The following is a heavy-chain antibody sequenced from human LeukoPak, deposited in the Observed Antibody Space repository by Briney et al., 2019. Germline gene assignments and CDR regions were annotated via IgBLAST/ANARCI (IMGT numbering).Heavy chain of an antibody. CDR1: GYTLTELS. CDR3: ARDYCSSTSCYEIGDY. V-gene: IGHV1-24*01. J-gene: IGHJ4*02. CDR2: FDPEDGET. D-gene: IGHD2-2*01. Sequence: ASVKVSCKVSGYTLTELSMHWVRQAPGKGLEWMGGFDPEDGETIYAQKFQGRVTMTEDTSTDTAYMELSSLRSEDTAVYYCARDYCSSTSCYEIGDYWGQGTLVTVSS.